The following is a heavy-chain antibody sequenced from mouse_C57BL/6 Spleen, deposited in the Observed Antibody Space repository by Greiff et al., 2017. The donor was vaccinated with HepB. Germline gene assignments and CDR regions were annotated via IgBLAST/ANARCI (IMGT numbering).Heavy chain of an antibody. D-gene: IGHD1-1*01. J-gene: IGHJ2*01. CDR3: ARGDGSSYNPFDY. V-gene: IGHV1-50*01. CDR2: IDPSDSYT. CDR1: GYTFTSYW. Sequence: QVQLQQPGAEFVKPGASVKLSCKASGYTFTSYWMQWVKQRPGQGLEWIGEIDPSDSYTNYNQKFKGKATLTVDTSSSTAYMQLSSLTSEDSAVYYCARGDGSSYNPFDYWGQGTTLTVSS.